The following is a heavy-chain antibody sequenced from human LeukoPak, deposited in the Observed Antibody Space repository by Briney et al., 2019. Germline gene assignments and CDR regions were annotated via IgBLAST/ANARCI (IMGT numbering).Heavy chain of an antibody. CDR3: ARHYYDRTGYYYFDY. V-gene: IGHV4-39*01. CDR2: MYYSGST. J-gene: IGHJ4*02. Sequence: SETLSLTCTVSGGSITGSSYYWGWIRQPPGKGLEWIGSMYYSGSTYYDPSLKSRVTIPVDTSKNQFSLKLSSVTAADTAVYYCARHYYDRTGYYYFDYWGQGTLVTVSS. CDR1: GGSITGSSYY. D-gene: IGHD3-22*01.